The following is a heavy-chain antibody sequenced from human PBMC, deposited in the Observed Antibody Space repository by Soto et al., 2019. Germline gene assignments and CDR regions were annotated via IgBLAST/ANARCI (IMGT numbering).Heavy chain of an antibody. CDR1: GFTFSSYA. D-gene: IGHD5-12*01. CDR3: AGKSGYGANCEYGFGI. V-gene: IGHV3-30-3*01. J-gene: IGHJ3*02. CDR2: ISYDGSNK. Sequence: ALRLSCAASGFTFSSYAMNWVRQAPGKGLEWVAVISYDGSNKYYADSVKGRFTISRDNSKNTLHLQMNSLRVEDTALSYCAGKSGYGANCEYGFGIWGQGTMVTVSS.